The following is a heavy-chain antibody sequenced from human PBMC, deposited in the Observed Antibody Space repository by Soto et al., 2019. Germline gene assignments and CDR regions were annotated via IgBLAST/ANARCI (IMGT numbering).Heavy chain of an antibody. D-gene: IGHD5-18*01. CDR3: ARXPVRYSYGRYYYYGMDV. Sequence: ASVKVSCKASGYTFTSYGISWVRQAPGQGLEWMGWISAYNGNTNYAQKLQGRVTMTTDTSTSTAYMELRSLRSDDMAVYYCARXPVRYSYGRYYYYGMDVWGQGTTVTVSS. V-gene: IGHV1-18*03. J-gene: IGHJ6*02. CDR2: ISAYNGNT. CDR1: GYTFTSYG.